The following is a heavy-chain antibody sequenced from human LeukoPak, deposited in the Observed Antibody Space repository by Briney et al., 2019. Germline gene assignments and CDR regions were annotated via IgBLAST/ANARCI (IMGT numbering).Heavy chain of an antibody. CDR2: IWYDGSNK. J-gene: IGHJ1*01. D-gene: IGHD2-21*02. V-gene: IGHV3-33*08. CDR3: ATHGDTPLVTGSEYFQH. Sequence: PGGSLRLSCAASGFTFSSYSMNWVRQAPGKGLEWVAVIWYDGSNKYYADSVKGRFTISRDNSKNTLYLQMNSLRAEDTAVYYCATHGDTPLVTGSEYFQHWGQGTLVTVSS. CDR1: GFTFSSYS.